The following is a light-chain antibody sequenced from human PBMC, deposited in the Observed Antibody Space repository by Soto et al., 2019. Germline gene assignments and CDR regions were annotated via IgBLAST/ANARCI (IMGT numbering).Light chain of an antibody. V-gene: IGKV3-20*01. J-gene: IGKJ1*01. CDR2: GAH. Sequence: EIVLTQSPGTLSLSPGERATLSCRASQSIRSHYLAWYQQKPGQAPRLLISGAHNRAPGIPDSFSGSESGTDFTLRISRLEPEDVAVYYCQQYGSSVTFGQGTKVEIK. CDR3: QQYGSSVT. CDR1: QSIRSHY.